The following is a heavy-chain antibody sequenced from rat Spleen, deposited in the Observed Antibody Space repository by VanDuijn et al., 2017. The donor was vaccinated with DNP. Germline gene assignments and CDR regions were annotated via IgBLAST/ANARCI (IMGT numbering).Heavy chain of an antibody. Sequence: EVQLQESGPGLVKPSQSLSLTCSVTGYSITNHYWGWIRKLPGNRMEYIGHISYSGTTNYSPSLKSRISITRDTSKNQFFLQLNSVTTDETATYYCARWNIGTSTLDYWGQGVMVTVSS. V-gene: IGHV3-1*01. CDR2: ISYSGTT. J-gene: IGHJ2*01. CDR1: GYSITNHY. CDR3: ARWNIGTSTLDY. D-gene: IGHD1-5*01.